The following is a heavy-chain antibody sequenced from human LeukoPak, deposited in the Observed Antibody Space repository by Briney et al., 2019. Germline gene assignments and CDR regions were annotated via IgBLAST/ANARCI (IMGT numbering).Heavy chain of an antibody. V-gene: IGHV1-2*02. J-gene: IGHJ4*02. CDR2: INPNSGGT. CDR1: GYTFTGYY. CDR3: ARQTMVRGVTPDY. D-gene: IGHD3-10*01. Sequence: ASVKVSCKASGYTFTGYYMHWVRQAPGQGLEWMGWINPNSGGTNYAQKFQGRVTMTRDTSISTAYMELSRLRSDDTAVYYCARQTMVRGVTPDYWGQGTLVTVSS.